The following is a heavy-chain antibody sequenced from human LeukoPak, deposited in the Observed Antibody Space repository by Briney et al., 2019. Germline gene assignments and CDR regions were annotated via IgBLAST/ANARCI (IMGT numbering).Heavy chain of an antibody. D-gene: IGHD3-9*01. Sequence: ASVKVSCKASGYTFTSYGISWVRQAPGQGLEWMGWISAYNGNTNYAQKLQGRVTMTTDTSTSTAYMELSSLRSEDTAVYYCARAYYDILTGQPGGFDYWGQGTLVTVSS. V-gene: IGHV1-18*01. J-gene: IGHJ4*02. CDR3: ARAYYDILTGQPGGFDY. CDR2: ISAYNGNT. CDR1: GYTFTSYG.